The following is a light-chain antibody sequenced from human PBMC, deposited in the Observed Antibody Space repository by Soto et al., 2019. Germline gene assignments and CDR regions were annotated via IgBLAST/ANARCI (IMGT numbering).Light chain of an antibody. V-gene: IGKV1-5*01. CDR2: DAS. Sequence: DIQMTQSPSTLSASVGDRVTITRRARQSINIWLAWYQQKPGKAPKLLIYDASILESGVPSRFSGSGSGTEFTLTISSLQPDDFATYYCQQYNSYRTFGQGTKVDIK. CDR3: QQYNSYRT. J-gene: IGKJ1*01. CDR1: QSINIW.